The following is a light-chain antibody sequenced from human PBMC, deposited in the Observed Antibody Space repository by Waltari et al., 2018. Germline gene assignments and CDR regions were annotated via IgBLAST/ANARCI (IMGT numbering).Light chain of an antibody. V-gene: IGKV1-5*01. Sequence: DIQMTQSPSTLSASEGDRVTITCRASHTINNYLAWYQQKPGKAPKLVIYDASSLESGVPSRFSGSGSGTEFTLTISSLQAEDVAVYYCQYCTSPPTFGQGTQVEIK. CDR3: QYCTSPPT. CDR2: DAS. CDR1: HTINNY. J-gene: IGKJ2*01.